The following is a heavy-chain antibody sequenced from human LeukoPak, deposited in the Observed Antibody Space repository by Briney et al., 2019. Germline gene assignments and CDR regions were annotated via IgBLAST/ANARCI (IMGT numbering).Heavy chain of an antibody. CDR2: ISAYYGNT. Sequence: ASVKVSCTASGYTFTSYGISWVRQAPGQGLEWVGWISAYYGNTNYAQKLQGRVTMTTDTSTSTAYMELRSLRSDDTAVYYCARGSGRLLGSAVEHWGEGTLVTVSS. V-gene: IGHV1-18*04. CDR3: ARGSGRLLGSAVEH. D-gene: IGHD3-3*01. J-gene: IGHJ1*01. CDR1: GYTFTSYG.